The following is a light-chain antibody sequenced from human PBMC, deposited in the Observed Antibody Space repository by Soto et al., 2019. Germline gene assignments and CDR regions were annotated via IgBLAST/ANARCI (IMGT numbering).Light chain of an antibody. Sequence: EIVLTQSPATLSLSPGERATLSCRASQNVRTYLAWYQQKPGQAPRLLIYDASNRATGIPARFTGSGSGTDFTLTISSLEPEDFAVYYCQQRNQPFTFGPGTKVDVK. CDR2: DAS. J-gene: IGKJ3*01. V-gene: IGKV3-11*01. CDR1: QNVRTY. CDR3: QQRNQPFT.